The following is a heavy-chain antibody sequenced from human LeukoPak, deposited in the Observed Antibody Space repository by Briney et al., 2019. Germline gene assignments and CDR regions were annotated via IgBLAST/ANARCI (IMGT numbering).Heavy chain of an antibody. V-gene: IGHV1-2*02. CDR3: SGRYGPGPV. D-gene: IGHD3-10*01. CDR1: GYTFAAHH. J-gene: IGHJ4*02. Sequence: AASVKVFCKASGYTFAAHHIHWVRQAPGQGLEWMGWILPDGRDTKYSQKFQDRLTLTTDTSTNTAYMELSRLIPDDTAVYYCSGRYGPGPVWGQGTLISASP. CDR2: ILPDGRDT.